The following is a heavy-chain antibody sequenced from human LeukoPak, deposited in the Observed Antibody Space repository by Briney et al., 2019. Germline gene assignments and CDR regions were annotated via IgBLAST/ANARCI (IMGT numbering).Heavy chain of an antibody. CDR2: INSDGSST. CDR3: ARDIRWFGTFDY. D-gene: IGHD3-10*01. Sequence: GGSLRLSCAASGFTFSSYWMHWVRQAPGKGLVWVSRINSDGSSTSYADSVKSRFTISRDNAKNTLYLQMNSLRAEDTAVYYCARDIRWFGTFDYWGQGTLVTVSS. J-gene: IGHJ4*02. V-gene: IGHV3-74*01. CDR1: GFTFSSYW.